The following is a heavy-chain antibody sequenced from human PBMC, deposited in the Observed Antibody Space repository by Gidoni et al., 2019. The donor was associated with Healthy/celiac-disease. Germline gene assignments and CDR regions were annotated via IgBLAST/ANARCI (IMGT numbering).Heavy chain of an antibody. Sequence: QVHLVQSVAEGNKPGASVKVSCKASGYTFTSYDIHWVRQATGQGLELMGWMNPNIGNTCYAKKFQGRVNMTRNTSRSTAYMELSSLRSEETAVYYCARDGYGSSWYGGDYYYGMDVWGQGTTVYVSS. CDR3: ARDGYGSSWYGGDYYYGMDV. CDR2: MNPNIGNT. CDR1: GYTFTSYD. D-gene: IGHD6-13*01. V-gene: IGHV1-8*01. J-gene: IGHJ6*02.